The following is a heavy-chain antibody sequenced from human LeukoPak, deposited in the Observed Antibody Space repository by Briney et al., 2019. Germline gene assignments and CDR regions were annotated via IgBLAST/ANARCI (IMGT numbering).Heavy chain of an antibody. J-gene: IGHJ4*02. V-gene: IGHV3-49*03. CDR3: TRSYYGYSSSWYDY. CDR2: IRSKPYGGTT. Sequence: GGSLRLSCPASGFTFGDYAMSWFRQAPGKGLEWVGFIRSKPYGGTTEYAASVKGRFTFSRDDSKSIAYLQMNSLKTEDTAVYYCTRSYYGYSSSWYDYWGQGTLVTVSS. D-gene: IGHD6-13*01. CDR1: GFTFGDYA.